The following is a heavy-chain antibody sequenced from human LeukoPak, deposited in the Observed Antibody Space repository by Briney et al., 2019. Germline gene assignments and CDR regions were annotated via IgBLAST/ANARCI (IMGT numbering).Heavy chain of an antibody. Sequence: PGGSLRLSCAASGFTFDDYGMHWVRQAPGKGPEWVSLISGDGRRTYYADSVKGRFTISRDNSKSSLYLQMNSLRTEDTALYYCARGEHNNCPAEYFQHWGQGTLVTVSS. J-gene: IGHJ1*01. CDR3: ARGEHNNCPAEYFQH. CDR2: ISGDGRRT. D-gene: IGHD1-20*01. CDR1: GFTFDDYG. V-gene: IGHV3-43*02.